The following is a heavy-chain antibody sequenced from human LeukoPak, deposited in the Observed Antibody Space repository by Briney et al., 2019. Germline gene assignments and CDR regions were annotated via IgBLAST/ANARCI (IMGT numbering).Heavy chain of an antibody. D-gene: IGHD3-22*01. J-gene: IGHJ4*02. V-gene: IGHV1-18*01. CDR2: ISAYNGNT. CDR1: GYTLTSYG. Sequence: GASVKVSCKASGYTLTSYGISWVRQAPGQGLEWMGWISAYNGNTNYAQKLQGRVTMTEDTSTDTAYMELSSLRSEDTAVYYCATEGPGSGYYFYFDYWGQGTLVTVSS. CDR3: ATEGPGSGYYFYFDY.